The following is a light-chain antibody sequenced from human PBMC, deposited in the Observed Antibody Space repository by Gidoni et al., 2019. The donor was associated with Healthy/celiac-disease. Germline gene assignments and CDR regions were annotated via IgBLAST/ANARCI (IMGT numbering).Light chain of an antibody. CDR2: YAS. CDR1: HSIVRS. V-gene: IGKV6-21*01. Sequence: EIVLTQSPDFQSVTPKEKVTLTCRASHSIVRSLHWYQQKPDQSPKLLIKYASQSFSGVPLRCSGSGSGTDFTLTITSLEAEDAATYYCHQSSSIPWTFGQGTKVEIK. J-gene: IGKJ1*01. CDR3: HQSSSIPWT.